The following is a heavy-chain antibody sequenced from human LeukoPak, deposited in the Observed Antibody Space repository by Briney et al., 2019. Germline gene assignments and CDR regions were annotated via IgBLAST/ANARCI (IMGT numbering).Heavy chain of an antibody. V-gene: IGHV3-74*01. CDR1: GFTFSTFW. Sequence: GGSLRLSCAASGFTFSTFWIHWVRQTPEKGLVWVSRTSPDGTTTYYADFVKGRFAMSRDNAKNTLYLQMNSLTAEDTAVYYCARDWHCNGGSCYRVPPPWVQGTLVTVSS. CDR2: TSPDGTTT. J-gene: IGHJ4*02. CDR3: ARDWHCNGGSCYRVPPP. D-gene: IGHD2-15*01.